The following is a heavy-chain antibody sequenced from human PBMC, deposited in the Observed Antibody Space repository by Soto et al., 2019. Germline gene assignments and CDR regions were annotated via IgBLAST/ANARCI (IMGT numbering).Heavy chain of an antibody. V-gene: IGHV4-59*08. D-gene: IGHD6-19*01. Sequence: SETLSLTCTVSGGCISSYYWSWIRQPPGKGLEWIGYIYYSGSTNYNPSLKSRVTISVDTSKNQFSLKLSSVTAADTAVYYCARNVFGIAEAGTNWFDPWGPGPLVTVSS. J-gene: IGHJ5*02. CDR1: GGCISSYY. CDR2: IYYSGST. CDR3: ARNVFGIAEAGTNWFDP.